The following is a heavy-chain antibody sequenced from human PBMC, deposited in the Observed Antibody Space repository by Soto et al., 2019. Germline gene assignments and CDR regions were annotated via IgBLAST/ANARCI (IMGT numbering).Heavy chain of an antibody. CDR3: AKDRSTMRWFDP. CDR1: GASVRSYH. CDR2: VQMSGTT. J-gene: IGHJ5*02. V-gene: IGHV4-4*07. Sequence: SETLSLTCAVSGASVRSYHWSWIRQAAGKGLEWIGRVQMSGTTNYNPSLKTRVTMSLDTSGNEVSLTMTSVTAADTAVYFRAKDRSTMRWFDPWGQGILVTVSS. D-gene: IGHD1-1*01.